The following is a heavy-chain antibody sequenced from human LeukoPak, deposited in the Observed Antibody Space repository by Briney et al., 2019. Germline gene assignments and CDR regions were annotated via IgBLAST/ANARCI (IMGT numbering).Heavy chain of an antibody. CDR3: ARDRSGIPKEILFDY. CDR1: GGSISSGGYY. Sequence: PSQTLSLTCTVSGGSISSGGYYWSWIRQHPGKGLEWIGYIYYSGSTYYNPSLKSRVTISVDTSKNQFSLKLSSVTAADTAVYYCARDRSGIPKEILFDYWGQGTLVTVSS. CDR2: IYYSGST. V-gene: IGHV4-31*03. J-gene: IGHJ4*02. D-gene: IGHD1-14*01.